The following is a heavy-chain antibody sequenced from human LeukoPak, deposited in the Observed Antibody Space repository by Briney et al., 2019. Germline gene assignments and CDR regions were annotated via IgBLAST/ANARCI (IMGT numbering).Heavy chain of an antibody. CDR1: GRTFSSYA. J-gene: IGHJ4*02. Sequence: SVKVSCKASGRTFSSYAISWVRQAPGQGLEWMGGIIPIFGTANYAQKFQGRVTITADESTSTAYMELSSLRSEDTAVYYCARERADYDILTGYYYLDYWGQGTLVTVSS. CDR2: IIPIFGTA. V-gene: IGHV1-69*13. CDR3: ARERADYDILTGYYYLDY. D-gene: IGHD3-9*01.